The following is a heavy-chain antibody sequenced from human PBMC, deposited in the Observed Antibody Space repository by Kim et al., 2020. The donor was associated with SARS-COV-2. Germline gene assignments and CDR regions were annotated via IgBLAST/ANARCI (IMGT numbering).Heavy chain of an antibody. V-gene: IGHV3-30-3*01. Sequence: GGSLRLSCAASGFTFSGSNMHWVRQAPGKRLEWVAAISPDGSAKQYADSLEGRFTISRDNSRNTLYLQMSSLRPDDTAVYYCASGYNYESHWGQGTLVTVSS. J-gene: IGHJ4*02. D-gene: IGHD5-18*01. CDR1: GFTFSGSN. CDR2: ISPDGSAK. CDR3: ASGYNYESH.